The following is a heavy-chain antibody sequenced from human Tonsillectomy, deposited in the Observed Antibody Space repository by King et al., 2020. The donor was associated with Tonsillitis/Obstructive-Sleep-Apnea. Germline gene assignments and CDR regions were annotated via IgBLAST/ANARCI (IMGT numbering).Heavy chain of an antibody. CDR1: GESFSDYY. V-gene: IGHV4-34*01. D-gene: IGHD2-2*01. Sequence: VQLQQWGAGLLKPSETLSLTCAVNGESFSDYYWSWIRQPPGKGLEWIGEINHSGSTNYNPSLRSRVTISLDTSKNQFSLKLNSVTAADTAVYYCARGVPAALVVGDYYFYMDVWGKGTTVTVSS. CDR3: ARGVPAALVVGDYYFYMDV. CDR2: INHSGST. J-gene: IGHJ6*03.